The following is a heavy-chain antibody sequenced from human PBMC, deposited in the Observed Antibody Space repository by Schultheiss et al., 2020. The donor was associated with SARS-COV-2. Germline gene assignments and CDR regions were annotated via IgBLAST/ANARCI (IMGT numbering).Heavy chain of an antibody. J-gene: IGHJ4*02. CDR1: GYSVNTHW. D-gene: IGHD6-25*01. V-gene: IGHV5-10-1*01. CDR3: ARLRGGEYDS. CDR2: IDPSNSRV. Sequence: GESLKISCKTSGYSVNTHWIAWVRQMPGKGLEWMGRIDPSNSRVDYSPSFQGHVTISADKSITTAYLQWTSLKASDSAVYFCARLRGGEYDSWGQGTLVTVSS.